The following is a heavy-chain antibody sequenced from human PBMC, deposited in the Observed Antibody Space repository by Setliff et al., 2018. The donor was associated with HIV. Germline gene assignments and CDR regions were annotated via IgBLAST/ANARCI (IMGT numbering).Heavy chain of an antibody. D-gene: IGHD2-2*02. CDR2: IISIFDKA. CDR3: ARSRYQLLYDMDV. Sequence: ASVKVSCKSSGGSFNTYAINWVRQAPGQGLEWMGGIISIFDKANYAQKFHGRLTITADDSTRTVYMELNSLGSGDTAVYFCARSRYQLLYDMDVWGKGTTVTVSS. CDR1: GGSFNTYA. V-gene: IGHV1-69*13. J-gene: IGHJ6*03.